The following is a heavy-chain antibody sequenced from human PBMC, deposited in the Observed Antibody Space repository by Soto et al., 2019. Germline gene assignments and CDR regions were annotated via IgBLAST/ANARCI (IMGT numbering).Heavy chain of an antibody. J-gene: IGHJ4*02. Sequence: QVQLVQSGAEVKKPGASVKVSCKASGYTFTSYAMHWVRQAPGQRLEWMGWINAGNGNTKYSQKFQGRVTITRDTSASTADMELSSLRSEDTAVYYCAREEKPGLIDYWGQGTLVTVSS. CDR1: GYTFTSYA. D-gene: IGHD3-3*01. CDR3: AREEKPGLIDY. V-gene: IGHV1-3*01. CDR2: INAGNGNT.